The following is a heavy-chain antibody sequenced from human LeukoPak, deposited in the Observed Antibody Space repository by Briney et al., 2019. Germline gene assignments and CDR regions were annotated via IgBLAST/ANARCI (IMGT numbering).Heavy chain of an antibody. V-gene: IGHV4-61*02. D-gene: IGHD4-23*01. CDR2: IYTSGST. CDR3: ARAGTVVTPGYFDY. Sequence: PSETLSLTCTVSGGSISSGSYYWSWIRQPAGKGLEWIGRIYTSGSTNYNPSLKSRVTISVDTSKNQFSLKLSSVTAADTAVYYCARAGTVVTPGYFDYWGQGTLVTVSS. CDR1: GGSISSGSYY. J-gene: IGHJ4*02.